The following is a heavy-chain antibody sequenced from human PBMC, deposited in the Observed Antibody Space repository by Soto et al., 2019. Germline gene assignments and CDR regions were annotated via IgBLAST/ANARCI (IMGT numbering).Heavy chain of an antibody. D-gene: IGHD2-15*01. CDR2: IYSGGST. CDR3: QSCSGGSCYSEAFDI. J-gene: IGHJ3*02. V-gene: IGHV3-53*01. Sequence: GGSLRLSCAASGFTVSSNYMSWVRQAPGKGLEWVSVIYSGGSTYYADSVKGRFTISRDNSKNTLYLQMNSLRAEDTAVYYCQSCSGGSCYSEAFDIWGQGTMVTVSS. CDR1: GFTVSSNY.